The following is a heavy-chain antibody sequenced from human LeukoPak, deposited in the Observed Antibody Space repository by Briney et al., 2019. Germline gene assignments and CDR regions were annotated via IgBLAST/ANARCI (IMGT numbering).Heavy chain of an antibody. D-gene: IGHD3-3*01. CDR3: ARASQYYDFWSHYYPNNWFDP. CDR2: INTNTGNP. Sequence: ASVKVSCKASGFTFTSYAMNWVRQAPGQGLEWMGWINTNTGNPTYAQGFTGRFVFSLDTSVGTAYLQISSLKAEDTAVYYCARASQYYDFWSHYYPNNWFDPWGQGTLVTVSS. J-gene: IGHJ5*02. V-gene: IGHV7-4-1*02. CDR1: GFTFTSYA.